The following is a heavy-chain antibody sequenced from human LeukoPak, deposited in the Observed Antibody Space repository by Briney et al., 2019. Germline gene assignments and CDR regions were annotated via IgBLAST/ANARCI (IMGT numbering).Heavy chain of an antibody. V-gene: IGHV1-24*01. CDR2: FDPEDGET. CDR3: ATAFMITFGGDSIDY. Sequence: ASVKVSCKVSGYTLTELSMHWVRQAPGKGLEWMGGFDPEDGETIYAQKFQGRVTMTEDTSTDTAYMELSSLRSEDTAVYYCATAFMITFGGDSIDYWGQGTLVTVSS. J-gene: IGHJ4*02. D-gene: IGHD3-16*01. CDR1: GYTLTELS.